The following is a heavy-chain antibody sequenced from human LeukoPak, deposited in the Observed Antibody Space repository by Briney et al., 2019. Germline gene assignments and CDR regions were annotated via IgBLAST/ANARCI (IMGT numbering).Heavy chain of an antibody. J-gene: IGHJ4*02. CDR1: GYTFTDYA. CDR3: ARELWPFYFDY. CDR2: INAGNGNT. V-gene: IGHV1-3*01. Sequence: ASVKVSCKASGYTFTDYAMHWVRQAPGQRLEWMGWINAGNGNTKYSQKFQGRVTITRDTSASTAYMELSSLKTEDTAVYYCARELWPFYFDYWGQETLVTVSS. D-gene: IGHD3-10*01.